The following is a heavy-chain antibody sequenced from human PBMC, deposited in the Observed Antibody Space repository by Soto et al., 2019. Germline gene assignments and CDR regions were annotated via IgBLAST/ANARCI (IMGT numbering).Heavy chain of an antibody. CDR1: GGSFSGYY. D-gene: IGHD2-2*01. J-gene: IGHJ6*02. CDR2: INHSGRT. CDR3: ARGPRCINTSCSNDYCHFGLDV. Sequence: QVQLQQWGAGLLKPSETLSLTCAVNGGSFSGYYWSWIRQPPGTGLEWIGEINHSGRTNLNPSLKSRVSTSVATSKNLFSLRLSSVTAAGTAVYYCARGPRCINTSCSNDYCHFGLDVWGQGTTVTVSS. V-gene: IGHV4-34*01.